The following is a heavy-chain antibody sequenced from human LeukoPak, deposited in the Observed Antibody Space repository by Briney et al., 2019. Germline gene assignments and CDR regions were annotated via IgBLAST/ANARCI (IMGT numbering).Heavy chain of an antibody. CDR2: ISYDGSNK. D-gene: IGHD6-19*01. CDR1: GFTFSSYA. CDR3: ARDFYSSGWHYFDY. J-gene: IGHJ4*02. V-gene: IGHV3-30-3*01. Sequence: SGGSLRLSCAASGFTFSSYAMHWVRQAPGKGLEWVAVISYDGSNKYYADSVKGRFTISRDNSKNTLYLQMNSLRAEDTAVYYCARDFYSSGWHYFDYWGQGTLVTVSS.